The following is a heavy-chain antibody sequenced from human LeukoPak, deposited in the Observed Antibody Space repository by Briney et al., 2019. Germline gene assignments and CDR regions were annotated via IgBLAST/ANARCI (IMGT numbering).Heavy chain of an antibody. CDR3: ARVIAAAARTGIGPGAFDI. CDR2: IYHSGST. J-gene: IGHJ3*02. V-gene: IGHV4-39*07. D-gene: IGHD6-13*01. CDR1: GGSISSSSYY. Sequence: SETLSLTCTVSGGSISSSSYYWGWIRQPPGKGLEWIGSIYHSGSTYYNPSLKSRVTISVDTSKNQFSLKLSSVTAADTAVYYCARVIAAAARTGIGPGAFDIWGQGTMGTVSS.